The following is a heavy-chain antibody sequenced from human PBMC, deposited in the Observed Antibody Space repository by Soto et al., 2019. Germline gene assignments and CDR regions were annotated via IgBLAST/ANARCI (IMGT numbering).Heavy chain of an antibody. CDR2: IYYSGST. CDR3: ARDSSGHMIPSYGMDV. Sequence: SETLSLTCTVSGGSISSSSYYWGWIRQPPGKGLEWIGSIYYSGSTYYNPSLKSRVTISVDTSKNQFSLKLSSVTAADTAVYYCARDSSGHMIPSYGMDVWGQGTTVTVYS. CDR1: GGSISSSSYY. J-gene: IGHJ6*02. D-gene: IGHD3-16*01. V-gene: IGHV4-39*02.